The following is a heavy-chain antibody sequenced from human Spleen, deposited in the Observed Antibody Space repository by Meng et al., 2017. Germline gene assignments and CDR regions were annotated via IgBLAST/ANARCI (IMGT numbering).Heavy chain of an antibody. CDR3: ARKAGNCISTTCYSLDY. CDR2: INAVFGTT. D-gene: IGHD2-2*01. CDR1: GGIFSNYV. V-gene: IGHV1-69*13. Sequence: SVKVSCKALGGIFSNYVIGWVRQAPGQGLEWMGGINAVFGTTNYAQKFHNRVTITSDESTSTVYMELTRLTSEDTAVYFCARKAGNCISTTCYSLDYWGQRTLVTVSS. J-gene: IGHJ4*02.